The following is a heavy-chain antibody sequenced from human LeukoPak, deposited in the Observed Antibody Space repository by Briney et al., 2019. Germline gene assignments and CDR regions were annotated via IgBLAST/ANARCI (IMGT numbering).Heavy chain of an antibody. Sequence: GGSLRLSCAVSGFTFSSGYMHWVRQPPGKGQVWVSRISSDGSNTIYADSVKGRSTISRDDARNTLYLQMNSLRDADTAVYYCARYTGGGVYWGQGTLVTVSS. D-gene: IGHD2-2*02. CDR3: ARYTGGGVY. J-gene: IGHJ4*02. CDR2: ISSDGSNT. CDR1: GFTFSSGY. V-gene: IGHV3-74*01.